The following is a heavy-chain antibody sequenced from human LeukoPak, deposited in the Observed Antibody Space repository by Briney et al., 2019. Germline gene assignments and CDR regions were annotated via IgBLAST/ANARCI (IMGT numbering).Heavy chain of an antibody. J-gene: IGHJ4*02. CDR3: ASGLGGVFDYYDSSGYYTIDY. CDR1: GGSVSSGSYY. CDR2: IYYSGST. D-gene: IGHD3-22*01. V-gene: IGHV4-61*01. Sequence: PSETLSLTCTVSGGSVSSGSYYWSWIRQPPGKGLEWIGYIYYSGSTNYNPSLKSRVTISVDTSKNQFSLKLSSVTAADTAVYYCASGLGGVFDYYDSSGYYTIDYWGQGTLVTVPS.